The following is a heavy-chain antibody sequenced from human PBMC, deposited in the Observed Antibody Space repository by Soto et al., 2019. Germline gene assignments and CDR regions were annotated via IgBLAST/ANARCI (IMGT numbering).Heavy chain of an antibody. J-gene: IGHJ6*03. CDR1: GGSISSSSYY. D-gene: IGHD3-10*01. Sequence: KQSQTLSLTCTVSGGSISSSSYYWGWIRQPPGKGLEWIGSIYYSGSTYYNPSLKSRVTISVDTSKNQFSLKLSSVTAADTAVYYCARSDYYGSGSYYNNDYYYYMDVWGKGTTVTVSS. CDR3: ARSDYYGSGSYYNNDYYYYMDV. CDR2: IYYSGST. V-gene: IGHV4-39*01.